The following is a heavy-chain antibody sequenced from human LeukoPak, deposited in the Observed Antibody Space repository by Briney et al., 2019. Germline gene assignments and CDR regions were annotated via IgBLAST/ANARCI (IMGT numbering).Heavy chain of an antibody. D-gene: IGHD5-18*01. V-gene: IGHV3-7*01. CDR1: GFSFSSHG. J-gene: IGHJ4*02. Sequence: GGTLRLSCAASGFSFSSHGMSWVRQVPGKGLEWVANIKQDGSEKYYVDSVRGRFTISRDNTENSLYLQMNSLRDDDTAVYYCASYSETAALGYWGQGTLVTVSS. CDR3: ASYSETAALGY. CDR2: IKQDGSEK.